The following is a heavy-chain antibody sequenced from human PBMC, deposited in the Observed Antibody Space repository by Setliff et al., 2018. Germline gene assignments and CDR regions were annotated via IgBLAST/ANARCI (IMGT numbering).Heavy chain of an antibody. CDR2: YRSGST. D-gene: IGHD2-8*01. CDR1: GDSMSNFF. J-gene: IGHJ4*02. CDR3: VRGPNSESWTFRY. Sequence: PSETLSLTCSVTGDSMSNFFWSWIRQPPGKGLEWIGYYRSGSTNYSPSLKSRVTVSADRSRNQFSLNLNSVTAADTAIYYCVRGPNSESWTFRYWGQGILVTVSS. V-gene: IGHV4-4*08.